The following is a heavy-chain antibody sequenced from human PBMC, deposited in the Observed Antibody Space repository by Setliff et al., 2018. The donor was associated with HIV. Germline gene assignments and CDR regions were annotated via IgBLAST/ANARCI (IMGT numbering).Heavy chain of an antibody. CDR1: GYTFSNYG. V-gene: IGHV1-18*01. J-gene: IGHJ4*02. D-gene: IGHD2-2*01. CDR3: ARKPTGSPSDY. CDR2: ISPYNGNT. Sequence: ASVKVSCKASGYTFSNYGISWVRQAPGQGLEWMGWISPYNGNTNYVQKLQGRVTITTDTSTSTAYMELRSLRSDVTALYYCARKPTGSPSDYWGQGTLVTVSS.